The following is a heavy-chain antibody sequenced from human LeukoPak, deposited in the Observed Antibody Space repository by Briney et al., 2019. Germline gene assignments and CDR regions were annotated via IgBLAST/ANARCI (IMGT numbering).Heavy chain of an antibody. CDR1: GWSFSGYY. CDR2: LKHSGRT. D-gene: IGHD2-15*01. V-gene: IGHV4-34*01. CDR3: ARGTPEYCSGGSCYSPPSFYYYMDV. J-gene: IGHJ6*03. Sequence: SETLSLNCAVYGWSFSGYYWSWIRQPPGKGLEWIGELKHSGRTNYNTSLNSGATISEDTTNNQFFQQRSSETAADTAVYYCARGTPEYCSGGSCYSPPSFYYYMDVWGKGTTVTVSS.